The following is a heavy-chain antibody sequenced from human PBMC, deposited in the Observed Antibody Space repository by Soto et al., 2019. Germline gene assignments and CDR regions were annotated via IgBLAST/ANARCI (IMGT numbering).Heavy chain of an antibody. D-gene: IGHD2-2*03. CDR2: ISAYNGNT. J-gene: IGHJ4*02. CDR1: GYTFTSYG. Sequence: ASVKVSCKASGYTFTSYGISWVRQAPGQGLEWMGWISAYNGNTNYAQKLQGRVTMTTDTSTSTAYMELRSLRSDDTAVYYCARDQGTLDIVVVPAAMNYWGQGTLVTVSS. CDR3: ARDQGTLDIVVVPAAMNY. V-gene: IGHV1-18*01.